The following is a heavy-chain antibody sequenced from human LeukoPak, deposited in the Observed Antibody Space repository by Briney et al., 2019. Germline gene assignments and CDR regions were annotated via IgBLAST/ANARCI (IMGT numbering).Heavy chain of an antibody. D-gene: IGHD3-10*01. J-gene: IGHJ5*02. V-gene: IGHV3-20*04. CDR1: GFTFDDYG. CDR3: AREQGMVRGSWFAP. Sequence: PGGSLRLSCAASGFTFDDYGMSWVRQAPGKGLEWVSGINWNGGSTGYADSVKGRFTISRDNAKNSLYLQMTSLRAEDMALYYCAREQGMVRGSWFAPWGQGTLVTVSS. CDR2: INWNGGST.